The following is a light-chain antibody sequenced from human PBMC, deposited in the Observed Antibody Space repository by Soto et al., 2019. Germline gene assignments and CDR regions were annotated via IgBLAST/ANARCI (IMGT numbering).Light chain of an antibody. CDR3: IQDGSHFWT. Sequence: IQLPQSPSTLSASVGDRVTITCRASQSISSWLAWYQQKPGKAPKLLIYKASSLESGVPSRFSGSGFGTDFTLTISSLRPEDSETYSCIQDGSHFWTCGQGTKGE. CDR1: QSISSW. V-gene: IGKV1-5*03. J-gene: IGKJ1*01. CDR2: KAS.